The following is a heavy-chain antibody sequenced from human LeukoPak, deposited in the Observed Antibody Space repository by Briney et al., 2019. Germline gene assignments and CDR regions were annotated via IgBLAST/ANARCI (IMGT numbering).Heavy chain of an antibody. CDR3: ARGVQLRLSDWFDP. CDR1: GYTFTGYF. Sequence: ASVKVSCKASGYTFTGYFLHWVRQAPGQGLEWRGWINPNSGGTNYAQKFQGRVTMTGDTSISTTYMDLSRLSSDDTAVYFCARGVQLRLSDWFDPWGQGTLVTVSS. J-gene: IGHJ5*02. V-gene: IGHV1-2*02. D-gene: IGHD2/OR15-2a*01. CDR2: INPNSGGT.